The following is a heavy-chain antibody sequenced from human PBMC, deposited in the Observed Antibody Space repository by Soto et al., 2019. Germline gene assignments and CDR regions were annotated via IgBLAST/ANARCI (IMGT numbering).Heavy chain of an antibody. CDR3: ARAPPYASSGLGGGLDY. D-gene: IGHD3-22*01. Sequence: SETLSLTCTVSGGSISSGGYHWSWIRQHPGKGLEWIGYIYYSGSTYYNPSLKSRVTISVDTSKNQFSLKLSSVTAADTAVYYCARAPPYASSGLGGGLDYWGQGTLVTVSS. V-gene: IGHV4-31*03. J-gene: IGHJ4*02. CDR1: GGSISSGGYH. CDR2: IYYSGST.